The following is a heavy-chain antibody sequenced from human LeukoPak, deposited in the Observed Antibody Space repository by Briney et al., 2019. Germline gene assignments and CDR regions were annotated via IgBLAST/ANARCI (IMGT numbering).Heavy chain of an antibody. V-gene: IGHV1-8*01. CDR3: ARGRLRHSYGYSPKPYYHSGMDV. Sequence: ASVKVSCKASGYTFTSYDINWVRQATGQGLEWMGWMNPNSGNTGYAQKFQGRVTMTRNTSISTAYMELSSLRSEDTAVYYCARGRLRHSYGYSPKPYYHSGMDVWGQGTTVTVSS. D-gene: IGHD5-18*01. J-gene: IGHJ6*02. CDR1: GYTFTSYD. CDR2: MNPNSGNT.